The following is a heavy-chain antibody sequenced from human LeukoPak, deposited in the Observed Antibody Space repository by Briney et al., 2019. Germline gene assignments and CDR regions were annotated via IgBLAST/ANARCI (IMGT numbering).Heavy chain of an antibody. J-gene: IGHJ4*02. CDR3: AKDKSSDSSGYFYSFFHY. CDR1: GFTFSNYA. CDR2: LQGSDDST. Sequence: GGSLRLSCAASGFTFSNYAMSWVRQAPGKGLEWVSSLQGSDDSTIYADSVKGRFTISRDNSKNTLHLQMSSLRVEDTAVYYCAKDKSSDSSGYFYSFFHYWGQGTLVTVSS. V-gene: IGHV3-23*01. D-gene: IGHD3-22*01.